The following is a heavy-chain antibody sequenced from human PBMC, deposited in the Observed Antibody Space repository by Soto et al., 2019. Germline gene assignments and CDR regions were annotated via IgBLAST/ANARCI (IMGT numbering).Heavy chain of an antibody. Sequence: GGSLRLSCAASGFTFSSYSMNWVRQAPGKGLEWVSYISSSSSTIYYADSVKGRFTISRDNAKNSLYLQMNSLRAEDTALYYCATMAGTYPYWGQGTLVTVSS. CDR1: GFTFSSYS. V-gene: IGHV3-48*01. CDR3: ATMAGTYPY. J-gene: IGHJ4*02. CDR2: ISSSSSTI. D-gene: IGHD1-26*01.